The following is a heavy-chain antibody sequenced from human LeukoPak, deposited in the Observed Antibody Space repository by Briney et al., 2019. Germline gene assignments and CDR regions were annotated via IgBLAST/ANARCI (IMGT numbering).Heavy chain of an antibody. CDR1: GFTVSSNY. Sequence: PGGSLRLSCAASGFTVSSNYMSWVRQAPGKGLEWVSVIYSGGSTYYADSVKGRFTISRDNSKNTLYLQMNSLRAEDTAVYYCAKYITMVRGVITHHFDYWGQGTLVTVSS. CDR3: AKYITMVRGVITHHFDY. J-gene: IGHJ4*02. D-gene: IGHD3-10*01. V-gene: IGHV3-53*01. CDR2: IYSGGST.